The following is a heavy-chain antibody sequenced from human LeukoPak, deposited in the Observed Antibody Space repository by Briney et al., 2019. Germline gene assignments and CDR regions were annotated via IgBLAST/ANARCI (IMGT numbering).Heavy chain of an antibody. D-gene: IGHD3-22*01. Sequence: ASVKVSCKASGYTFTDYYMHWVRQAPGHGLEWMGWINPNGGGTNYAQKFQGRVTMTRDTSISTAYMELNRLRSDDTAVYYCARDLTYYDSSGYSTDFWGQGTLVTVSS. CDR1: GYTFTDYY. CDR2: INPNGGGT. CDR3: ARDLTYYDSSGYSTDF. V-gene: IGHV1-2*02. J-gene: IGHJ4*02.